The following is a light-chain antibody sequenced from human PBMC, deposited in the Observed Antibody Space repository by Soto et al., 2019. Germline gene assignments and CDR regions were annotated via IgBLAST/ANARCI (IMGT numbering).Light chain of an antibody. CDR2: GAS. CDR1: QSVSSSY. CDR3: QHYGSSPT. V-gene: IGKV3-20*01. Sequence: EIVLTQSPGTLSLSPGERATLSYRASQSVSSSYLAWYQQKPGQAPRLLIYGASRRATAIPDRFSGSGSGTDFTLTISRLEPEDFAVYYCQHYGSSPTFGQGTKLEIK. J-gene: IGKJ2*01.